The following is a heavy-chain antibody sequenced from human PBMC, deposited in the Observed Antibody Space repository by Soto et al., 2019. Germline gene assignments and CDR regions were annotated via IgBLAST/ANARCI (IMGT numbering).Heavy chain of an antibody. V-gene: IGHV1-18*01. D-gene: IGHD3-3*01. CDR1: GYTFTSYG. J-gene: IGHJ6*02. CDR3: ARRARGSGYYGYYYGMDV. Sequence: ASGKVSGKASGYTFTSYGISWVRQAPGQGLEWMGWISAYNGNTNYAQKLQGRVTMTTDTSTSTAYMELRSLRSDDTAVYYCARRARGSGYYGYYYGMDVWGQGTTVTVSS. CDR2: ISAYNGNT.